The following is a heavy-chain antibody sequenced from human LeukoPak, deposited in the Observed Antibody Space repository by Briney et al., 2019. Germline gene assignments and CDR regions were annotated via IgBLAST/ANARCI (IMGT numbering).Heavy chain of an antibody. D-gene: IGHD2-2*01. J-gene: IGHJ5*02. Sequence: GGSLRLSCTASGFTFGDYAMSWFRQAPGKGLEWVGFIRSKAYGGTTESAASVKGRFTISRDDSNSIAYLQMNSLKTEDTAVYYCTRAYTQLGFDPWGQGTLVTVSS. CDR1: GFTFGDYA. CDR3: TRAYTQLGFDP. CDR2: IRSKAYGGTT. V-gene: IGHV3-49*03.